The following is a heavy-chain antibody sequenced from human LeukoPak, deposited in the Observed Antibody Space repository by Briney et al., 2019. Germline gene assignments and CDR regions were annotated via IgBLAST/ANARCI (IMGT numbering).Heavy chain of an antibody. V-gene: IGHV4-39*01. CDR2: IYHSGST. CDR3: ARRSGFDNTHYHYFDY. D-gene: IGHD1-14*01. J-gene: IGHJ4*02. Sequence: SETLSLTCTVSGGSIDSRSYYWDWIPQAPGKGLEWIGTIYHSGSTEYNPSLKSRVAIFVDTSKTQFSLILHSVAAADTAVYYCARRSGFDNTHYHYFDYWGQGALVTVSS. CDR1: GGSIDSRSYY.